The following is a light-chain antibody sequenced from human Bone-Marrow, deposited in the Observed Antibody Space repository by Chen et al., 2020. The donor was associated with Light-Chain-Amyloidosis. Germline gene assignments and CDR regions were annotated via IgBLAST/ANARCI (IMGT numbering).Light chain of an antibody. CDR1: NIGSTS. Sequence: SYVLTQSSSVSVAPGQTATIACGGNNIGSTSVHWYQQTPGQAPLLVVYDDSDRPSGITERCAGSNSGNTATLTISRVEAGDEADYYCQVWDRSSDRPVFGGGTKLTVL. CDR2: DDS. CDR3: QVWDRSSDRPV. J-gene: IGLJ3*02. V-gene: IGLV3-21*02.